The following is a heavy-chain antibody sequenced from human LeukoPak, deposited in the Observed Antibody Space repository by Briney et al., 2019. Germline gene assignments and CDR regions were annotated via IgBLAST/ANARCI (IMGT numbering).Heavy chain of an antibody. D-gene: IGHD6-13*01. J-gene: IGHJ5*02. CDR3: ARGPGIAAAAALYNWFDP. Sequence: ASVKVSCKASGYTFTSYGISWVRQAPGQGLEWMGWISAYNGNTNYAQKLQGRVTMTTDTSTSTACMELRSLRSDDTAVYYCARGPGIAAAAALYNWFDPWGQGTLVTVSS. CDR2: ISAYNGNT. V-gene: IGHV1-18*01. CDR1: GYTFTSYG.